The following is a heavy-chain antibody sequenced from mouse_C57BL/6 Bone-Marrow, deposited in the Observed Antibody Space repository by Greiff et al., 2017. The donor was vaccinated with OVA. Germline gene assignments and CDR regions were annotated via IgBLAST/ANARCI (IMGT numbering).Heavy chain of an antibody. CDR2: IHPNSGST. V-gene: IGHV1-64*01. CDR1: GYTFTSYW. J-gene: IGHJ2*01. D-gene: IGHD1-1*01. Sequence: QVQLKQPGAELVKPGASVKLSCKASGYTFTSYWMHWVKQRPGRGLEWIGMIHPNSGSTNYNEKFKSKATLTVDKSSSTAYMQLSSLTSEDSAVYASARREITTVVGDYWGQGTTLTVSS. CDR3: ARREITTVVGDY.